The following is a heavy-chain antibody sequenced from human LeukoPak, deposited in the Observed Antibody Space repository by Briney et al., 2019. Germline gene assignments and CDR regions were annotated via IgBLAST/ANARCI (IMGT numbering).Heavy chain of an antibody. CDR2: INHSGST. V-gene: IGHV4-34*01. Sequence: SETLSLTCAVYGGSFSGYYWSWIRQPPGKGLEWIGEINHSGSTNYNPSLKSRVTISVDTSKNQFSLKLSSVTAADTAVYYCARGGQGRIAVADGGFDYWGQGTLVTVSS. J-gene: IGHJ4*02. CDR1: GGSFSGYY. CDR3: ARGGQGRIAVADGGFDY. D-gene: IGHD6-19*01.